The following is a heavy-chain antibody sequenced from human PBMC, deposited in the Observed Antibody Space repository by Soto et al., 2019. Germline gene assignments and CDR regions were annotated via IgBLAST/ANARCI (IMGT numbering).Heavy chain of an antibody. CDR1: GYTFTRYT. CDR2: INPSGGST. CDR3: ARMKGGGSDYFFDY. D-gene: IGHD2-15*01. J-gene: IGHJ4*02. V-gene: IGHV1-46*01. Sequence: ASVKVSCKASGYTFTRYTIHWVRPAPGQGLEWMAMINPSGGSTYYVTTFEGRVTLTSDTSTSTVFMELSSLRSEDTAVYYCARMKGGGSDYFFDYWGQGTLVTVSS.